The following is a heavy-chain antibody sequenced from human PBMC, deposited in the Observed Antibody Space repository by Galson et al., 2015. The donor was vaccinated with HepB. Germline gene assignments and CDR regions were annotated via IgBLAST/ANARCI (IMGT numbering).Heavy chain of an antibody. CDR1: GFTFSSYW. CDR2: IKQDGSEK. V-gene: IGHV3-7*01. CDR3: ARDGEDFCTNGVCYRYYYYYYMDV. D-gene: IGHD2-8*01. J-gene: IGHJ6*03. Sequence: SLRLSCAASGFTFSSYWMSWVRQAPGKGLEWVANIKQDGSEKYYVDSVKGRFTISRDNAKNSLYLQMNSLRAEDTAVYYCARDGEDFCTNGVCYRYYYYYYMDVWGKGTTVTVSS.